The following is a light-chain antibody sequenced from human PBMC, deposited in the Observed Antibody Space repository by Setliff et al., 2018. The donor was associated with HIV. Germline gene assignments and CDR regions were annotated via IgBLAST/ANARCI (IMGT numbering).Light chain of an antibody. V-gene: IGLV3-21*04. J-gene: IGLJ1*01. CDR3: QVWDSSSDHPFA. Sequence: SYELTQPPSVSVAPGKTARITCEGNNIGSASVHWYQQKPGRAPVVVIYYDSDRPSGIPERFSGSNSGNTATLTISRVEAGDEADYYCQVWDSSSDHPFAFGTGTKVTVL. CDR2: YDS. CDR1: NIGSAS.